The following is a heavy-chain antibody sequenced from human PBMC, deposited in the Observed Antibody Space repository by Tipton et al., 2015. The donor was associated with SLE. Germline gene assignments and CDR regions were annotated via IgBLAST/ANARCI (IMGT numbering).Heavy chain of an antibody. CDR3: ARVQGSSWYSEYFQD. CDR1: GGSISSSGYY. Sequence: TLSLTCSVSGGSISSSGYYWGWIRQPPGKGLEWIGSIYYSGSTSYNPALKSRVTISVDMSKNQFSLKLSSVTAADTAVYYCARVQGSSWYSEYFQDWGQGTLVTVSS. J-gene: IGHJ1*01. V-gene: IGHV4-39*01. CDR2: IYYSGST. D-gene: IGHD6-13*01.